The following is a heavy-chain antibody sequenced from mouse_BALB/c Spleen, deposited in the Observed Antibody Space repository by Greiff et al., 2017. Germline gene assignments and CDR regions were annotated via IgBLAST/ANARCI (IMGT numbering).Heavy chain of an antibody. CDR1: GFTFSDYY. J-gene: IGHJ3*01. V-gene: IGHV5-4*02. D-gene: IGHD1-1*02. CDR3: ARGGWEASFAY. CDR2: ISDGGSYT. Sequence: EVQVVESGGGLVKPGGSLKLSCAASGFTFSDYYMYWVRQTPEKRLEWVATISDGGSYTYYPDSVKGRFTISRDNAKNNLYLQMSSLKSEDTAMYYCARGGWEASFAYWGQGTLVTVSA.